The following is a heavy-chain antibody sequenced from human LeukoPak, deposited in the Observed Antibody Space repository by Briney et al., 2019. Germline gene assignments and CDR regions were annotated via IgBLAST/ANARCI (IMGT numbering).Heavy chain of an antibody. Sequence: SETLSLTCTVSGGSISSYYWSWIRQPPGKGLEWIGYIYYSGSTNYNPSLKSRVTISVDTSKNQFSLKLSSVTAADTAVYYWGRDRGFCGGGSCYDCSAPGGQGPLVPVSS. CDR3: GRDRGFCGGGSCYDCSAP. D-gene: IGHD2-15*01. J-gene: IGHJ5*02. CDR2: IYYSGST. CDR1: GGSISSYY. V-gene: IGHV4-59*01.